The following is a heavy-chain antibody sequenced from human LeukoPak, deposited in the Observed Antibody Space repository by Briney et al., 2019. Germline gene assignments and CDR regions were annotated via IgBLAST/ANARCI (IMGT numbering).Heavy chain of an antibody. CDR2: ISYSGST. D-gene: IGHD5-18*01. CDR1: GVSISTYS. CDR3: ARHAGLSYGFDY. V-gene: IGHV4-59*01. J-gene: IGHJ4*02. Sequence: SETLSLTCTVSGVSISTYSWNWIRQPPGKGLEWTAYISYSGSTSYNPSLRSRVTISVDTSKNQFSLKLSSVTAADTAVYYCARHAGLSYGFDYWGQGTLVTVFS.